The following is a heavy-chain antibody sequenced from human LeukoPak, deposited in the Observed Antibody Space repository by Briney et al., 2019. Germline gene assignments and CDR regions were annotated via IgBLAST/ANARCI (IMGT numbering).Heavy chain of an antibody. J-gene: IGHJ2*01. Sequence: ASVKVSFKTSGGTFSSYAISWVRQAPGQGLEWMGGIIPIFGTTNYAQKFQGRVTLTADESTSTAYMELSSLRSEDTAVYYCARAAYDLLTAYYLKYFDLWGRGTLVTVDS. CDR1: GGTFSSYA. CDR3: ARAAYDLLTAYYLKYFDL. V-gene: IGHV1-69*13. CDR2: IIPIFGTT. D-gene: IGHD3-9*01.